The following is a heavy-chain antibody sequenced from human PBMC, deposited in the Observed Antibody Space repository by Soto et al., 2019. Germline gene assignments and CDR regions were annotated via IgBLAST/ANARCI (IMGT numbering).Heavy chain of an antibody. J-gene: IGHJ3*02. D-gene: IGHD5-12*01. Sequence: PGGSLRLSCAASGFTFSSYAMSWVRQAPGKGLEWVSAISGSGGSTYYADSVRGRFTISRDNSKNTLYLQMNSLRAEDTAVYYCAKFNWGNNGYDWASAFDIWGQGTLVTVS. CDR3: AKFNWGNNGYDWASAFDI. V-gene: IGHV3-23*01. CDR2: ISGSGGST. CDR1: GFTFSSYA.